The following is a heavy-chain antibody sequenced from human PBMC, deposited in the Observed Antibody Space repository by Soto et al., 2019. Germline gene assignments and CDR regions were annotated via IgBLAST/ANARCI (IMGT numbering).Heavy chain of an antibody. Sequence: PSQTLSLTCAISGDSVSSNSAAWNWIRQSPSRGLEWLGRTYYRSKWYNDYAVSVKSRITINPDTSKNQFSLQLNSVTPEDTAVYYCAKGGSSAVAGTGWFDPWGQGTLVTVSS. CDR2: TYYRSKWYN. CDR1: GDSVSSNSAA. CDR3: AKGGSSAVAGTGWFDP. D-gene: IGHD6-19*01. J-gene: IGHJ5*02. V-gene: IGHV6-1*01.